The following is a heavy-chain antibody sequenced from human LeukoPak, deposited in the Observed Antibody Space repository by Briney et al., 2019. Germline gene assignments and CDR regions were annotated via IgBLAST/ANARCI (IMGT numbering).Heavy chain of an antibody. D-gene: IGHD3-9*01. CDR1: GGSISRSSYY. CDR2: IYYSGIT. Sequence: PSETLSLTCTVSGGSISRSSYYWGWIRQPPGKGLEWIGSIYYSGITDYNPSLKSRVTISADTSKNHFSLKLTSVTAADTAVYFCARGRWGLRYFDWSASGDGRTDYWGQGTLVIVSS. CDR3: ARGRWGLRYFDWSASGDGRTDY. V-gene: IGHV4-39*07. J-gene: IGHJ4*02.